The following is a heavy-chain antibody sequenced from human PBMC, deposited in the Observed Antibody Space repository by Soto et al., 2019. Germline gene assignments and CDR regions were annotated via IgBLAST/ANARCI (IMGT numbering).Heavy chain of an antibody. CDR1: GFSFGDSA. Sequence: ELVRSGPEAREPGTSVKVSCRASGFSFGDSAVQWVRQGRGQRLEWIGWIVVVNGNTNYAQKFEGRVTLTRDASTSTSHMELTSLSSEDTAVYFCAVTDLPFRPLTEPTENGMDVWGQGTTVTVSS. J-gene: IGHJ6*02. V-gene: IGHV1-58*01. CDR2: IVVVNGNT. D-gene: IGHD3-3*02. CDR3: AVTDLPFRPLTEPTENGMDV.